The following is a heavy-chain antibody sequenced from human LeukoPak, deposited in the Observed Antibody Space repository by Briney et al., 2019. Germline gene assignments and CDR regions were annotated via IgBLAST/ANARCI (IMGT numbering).Heavy chain of an antibody. CDR3: ASCSGGSCYIMDY. CDR1: GGTFSSYA. J-gene: IGHJ4*02. V-gene: IGHV1-69*13. D-gene: IGHD2-15*01. CDR2: IIPIFGTA. Sequence: GASVKVSCKASGGTFSSYAISWVRQAPGQGLEWMGGIIPIFGTANYAQKFQGGATITADESTSTAYMELSSLRSEDTAVYYCASCSGGSCYIMDYWGQGTLVTVSS.